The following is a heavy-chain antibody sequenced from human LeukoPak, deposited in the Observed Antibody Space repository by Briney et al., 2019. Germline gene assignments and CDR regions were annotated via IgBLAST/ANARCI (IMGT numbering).Heavy chain of an antibody. CDR1: GGTFSSYA. CDR3: AREDGYNPAFDY. CDR2: IIPIFGTA. Sequence: ASVKVPCKASGGTFSSYAISWVQQAPGQWLEWMGRIIPIFGTANYAQKFQGRVTITTDESTSTAYMELSSLRSEDTAVYYCAREDGYNPAFDYWGQGTLVTVSS. J-gene: IGHJ4*02. D-gene: IGHD5-24*01. V-gene: IGHV1-69*05.